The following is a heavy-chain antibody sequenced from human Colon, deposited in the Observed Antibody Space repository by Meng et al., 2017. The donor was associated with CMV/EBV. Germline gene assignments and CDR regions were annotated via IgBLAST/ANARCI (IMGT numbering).Heavy chain of an antibody. D-gene: IGHD2-15*01. CDR2: IYNDDSA. Sequence: GGSLKISCAASGFSVSSKYMTWVRQAPGKGLEWVSAIYNDDSAHYADSVKGRFTISRDSSKNTLYLQMISLRADDTAVYYCARVGYPIGGWFDPWGQGTLVTVSS. CDR1: GFSVSSKY. J-gene: IGHJ5*02. CDR3: ARVGYPIGGWFDP. V-gene: IGHV3-53*01.